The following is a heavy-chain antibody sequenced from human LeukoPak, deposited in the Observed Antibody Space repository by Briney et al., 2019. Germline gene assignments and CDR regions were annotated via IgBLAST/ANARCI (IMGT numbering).Heavy chain of an antibody. CDR2: IYYSGST. V-gene: IGHV4-31*03. J-gene: IGHJ6*01. CDR3: ARWNDYYYYGMDV. Sequence: SETLSLTCTVSGGSISSGGYYWSWIRQRPGKGLEWIGYIYYSGSTYYNPSLKSRVTISVDTSKNQFSLKLSSVTAADTAVYYCARWNDYYYYGMDVWGPRDHGHRLL. CDR1: GGSISSGGYY. D-gene: IGHD1-1*01.